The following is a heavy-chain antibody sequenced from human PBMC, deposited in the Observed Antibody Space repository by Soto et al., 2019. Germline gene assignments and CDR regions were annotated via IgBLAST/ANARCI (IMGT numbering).Heavy chain of an antibody. Sequence: ASVKLSCKASGYTFTSYYMHWVRQAPGQGLEWMGIINPSGGSTSYAQKFQGRVTMTRDTSTSTVYMELSSLRSEDTAVYYCARDYYDSSGYPHFDYWGQGTLVTVSS. CDR1: GYTFTSYY. D-gene: IGHD3-22*01. CDR3: ARDYYDSSGYPHFDY. CDR2: INPSGGST. J-gene: IGHJ4*02. V-gene: IGHV1-46*01.